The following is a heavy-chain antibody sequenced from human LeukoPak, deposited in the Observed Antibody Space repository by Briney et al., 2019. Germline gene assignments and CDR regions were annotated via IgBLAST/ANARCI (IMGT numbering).Heavy chain of an antibody. CDR2: ISAYNGNT. D-gene: IGHD3-3*01. Sequence: ASVKVSCKASGYTFTNYGVSWVRQAPGQGLEWMGWISAYNGNTNYAQKLQGRVTMTTDTSTTTAYMELRSLRSDDTAVYYCARDGLRFLEWTTSWFDPWGQGTLVPVSS. V-gene: IGHV1-18*01. J-gene: IGHJ5*02. CDR3: ARDGLRFLEWTTSWFDP. CDR1: GYTFTNYG.